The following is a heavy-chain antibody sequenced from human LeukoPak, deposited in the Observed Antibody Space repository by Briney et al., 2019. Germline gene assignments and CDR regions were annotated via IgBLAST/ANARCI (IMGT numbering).Heavy chain of an antibody. J-gene: IGHJ4*02. D-gene: IGHD3-22*01. Sequence: QPGGSLRLSCAASGFTFSSYGMHWVRQAPGKGLEWAAFIRYDGSKNYYADSVKGRFTISRDNSKNTLYLQMNSLRAEDTAVYYCAKVGYYDSNRIEIDYWGQGTLVTVSS. CDR2: IRYDGSKN. CDR1: GFTFSSYG. V-gene: IGHV3-30*02. CDR3: AKVGYYDSNRIEIDY.